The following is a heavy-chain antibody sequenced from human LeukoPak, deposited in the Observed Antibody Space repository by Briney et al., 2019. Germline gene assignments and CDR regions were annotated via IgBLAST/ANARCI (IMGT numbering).Heavy chain of an antibody. Sequence: PGGSLRLSCAASGFTFDDYGMSWVRQAPGQGLEWVSVIYSGGSTYYADSVKGRFTISRDNSKNTLYLQMNSLRAEDTAVYYCARDSSGHYYYMDVWGKGTTVTISS. CDR1: GFTFDDYG. CDR3: ARDSSGHYYYMDV. V-gene: IGHV3-53*01. J-gene: IGHJ6*03. CDR2: IYSGGST. D-gene: IGHD6-19*01.